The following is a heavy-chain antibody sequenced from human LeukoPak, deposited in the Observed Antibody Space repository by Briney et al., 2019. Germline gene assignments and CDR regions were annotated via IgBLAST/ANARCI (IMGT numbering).Heavy chain of an antibody. CDR2: IYYSGST. J-gene: IGHJ3*02. CDR1: GGSISSSSYY. CDR3: ASYSSSWSGKSGAFDI. V-gene: IGHV4-61*05. Sequence: SETLSLTCTVSGGSISSSSYYWSWFRQPPGKGLEWIGYIYYSGSTNYNPSLKSRVTISVDTSKNQFSLKLSSVTAADTAVYYCASYSSSWSGKSGAFDIWGQGTMVTVSS. D-gene: IGHD6-13*01.